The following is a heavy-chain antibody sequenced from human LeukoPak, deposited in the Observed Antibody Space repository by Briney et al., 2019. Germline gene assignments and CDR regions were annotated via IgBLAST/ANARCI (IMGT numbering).Heavy chain of an antibody. CDR3: AKSPTGDPDAFDI. CDR1: GFTFDDYA. V-gene: IGHV3-9*03. Sequence: QSGRSLRLSCAASGFTFDDYAMHWVRQAPGKGLEWVSGISWNSGSIGYADSVKGRFTISRDNAKNSLYLQMNSLRAEDMALYYCAKSPTGDPDAFDIWGQGTMVTVSS. J-gene: IGHJ3*02. CDR2: ISWNSGSI. D-gene: IGHD7-27*01.